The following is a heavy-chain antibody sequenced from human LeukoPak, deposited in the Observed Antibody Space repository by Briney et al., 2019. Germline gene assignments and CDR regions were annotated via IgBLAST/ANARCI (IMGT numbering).Heavy chain of an antibody. D-gene: IGHD6-6*01. CDR3: AKGRDNGIAARPGSY. J-gene: IGHJ4*02. CDR2: IWYGGSNK. Sequence: GGSLRLSCAASGFTFSSYGMHWVRQAPGKGLEWVAVIWYGGSNKYYADSVKGRFTISRDNSKNTLYLQMNSLRAEDTAVYYCAKGRDNGIAARPGSYWGQGTLVTVSS. V-gene: IGHV3-30*02. CDR1: GFTFSSYG.